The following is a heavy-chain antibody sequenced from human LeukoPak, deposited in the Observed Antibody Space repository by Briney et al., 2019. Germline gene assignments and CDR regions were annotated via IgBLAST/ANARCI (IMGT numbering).Heavy chain of an antibody. CDR1: GFTFSSYS. V-gene: IGHV4-34*01. CDR2: INHSGST. J-gene: IGHJ4*02. Sequence: PGGSLRLSCAASGFTFSSYSMNWVRQAPGKGLEWIGEINHSGSTNYNPSLKSRVTILVDTSKNQFSLKLSSVTAADTAVYYCARHYYDSSGYYDFDYWGQGTLVTVSS. D-gene: IGHD3-22*01. CDR3: ARHYYDSSGYYDFDY.